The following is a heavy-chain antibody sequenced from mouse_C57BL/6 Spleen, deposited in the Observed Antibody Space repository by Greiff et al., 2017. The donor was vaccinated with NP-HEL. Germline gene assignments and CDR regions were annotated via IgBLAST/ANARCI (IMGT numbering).Heavy chain of an antibody. V-gene: IGHV1-69*01. CDR3: ARSGTLGPYAMDY. D-gene: IGHD4-1*01. CDR2: IDPSDSYT. Sequence: QVQLQQPGAELVMPGASVKLSCKASGYTFTSYWMHWVKQRPGQGLEWIGEIDPSDSYTNYNQKFKGKSTLTGDKSSSTAYMQLSSLTSEDSAVYYCARSGTLGPYAMDYWGQGTSVTVSS. J-gene: IGHJ4*01. CDR1: GYTFTSYW.